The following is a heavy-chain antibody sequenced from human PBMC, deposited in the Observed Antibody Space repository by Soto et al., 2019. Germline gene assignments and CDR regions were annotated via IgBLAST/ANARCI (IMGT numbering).Heavy chain of an antibody. CDR2: IYYSGST. D-gene: IGHD6-6*01. CDR3: ARDKGSGIAAPGY. Sequence: SETLSLTCTVSGGSVSSGSYYWSWIRQPPGKGLEWIGYIYYSGSTNYNPSLKSRVTISVDTSKNQSSLKLSSVTAADTAVYYCARDKGSGIAAPGYWGQGTLVTVPQ. V-gene: IGHV4-61*01. CDR1: GGSVSSGSYY. J-gene: IGHJ4*02.